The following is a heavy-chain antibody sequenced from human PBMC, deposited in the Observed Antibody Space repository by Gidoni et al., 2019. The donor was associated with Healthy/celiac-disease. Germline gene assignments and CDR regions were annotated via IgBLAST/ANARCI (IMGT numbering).Heavy chain of an antibody. CDR3: ARGGDDYGDYDSDY. J-gene: IGHJ4*02. D-gene: IGHD4-17*01. CDR2: IYYSGST. Sequence: QVQLQESGPVLVKPSQTLSLTCTVSVGSITRGDYYWSWIRQPPGKGLEWIGYIYYSGSTYYNPSLKSRVTISVDTSKNQFSLKLSSVTAADTAVYYCARGGDDYGDYDSDYWGQGTLVTVSS. CDR1: VGSITRGDYY. V-gene: IGHV4-30-4*01.